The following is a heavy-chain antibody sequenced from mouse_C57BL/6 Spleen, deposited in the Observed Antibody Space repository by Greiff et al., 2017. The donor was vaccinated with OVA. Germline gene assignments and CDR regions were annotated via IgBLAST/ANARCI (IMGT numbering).Heavy chain of an antibody. CDR2: IWRGGST. D-gene: IGHD2-4*01. V-gene: IGHV2-2*01. CDR3: ARGGYDYDGFAY. CDR1: GFSLTSYG. J-gene: IGHJ3*01. Sequence: VKLVESGPGLVQPSQSLSITCTVSGFSLTSYGVHWVRQSPGKGLEWLGVIWRGGSTDYNAAFISRLSISKDNSKSQVFFKMNSLQADDTAIYYCARGGYDYDGFAYWGQGTLVTVSA.